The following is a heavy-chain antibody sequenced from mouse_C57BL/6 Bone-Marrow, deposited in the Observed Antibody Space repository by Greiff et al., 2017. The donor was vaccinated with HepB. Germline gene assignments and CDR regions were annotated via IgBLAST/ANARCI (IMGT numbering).Heavy chain of an antibody. D-gene: IGHD3-2*02. J-gene: IGHJ3*01. CDR2: ISYDGSN. CDR3: ARDSSGSAWFAY. V-gene: IGHV3-6*01. Sequence: EVQLVESGPGLVKPSQSLSLTCSVTGYSITSGYYWNWIRQFPGNKLEWMGYISYDGSNNYNPSLKNRISITRDTSKNQFFLKLNSVTTEDTATYYCARDSSGSAWFAYWGQGTLVTVSA. CDR1: GYSITSGYY.